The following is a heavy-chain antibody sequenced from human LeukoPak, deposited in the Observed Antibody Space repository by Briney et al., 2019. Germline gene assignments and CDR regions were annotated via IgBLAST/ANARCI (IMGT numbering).Heavy chain of an antibody. CDR2: ISAYNGNT. CDR1: GYTFTSYG. CDR3: ARGNYYDGSGYNY. Sequence: GSLKLSCKASGYTFTSYGISWVRQAPGQGLEWIGWISAYNGNTNYAQKLQGRVTMTTDTSTSTPYMELSSLRADDTAVYYCARGNYYDGSGYNYWGQGTLVTVSS. J-gene: IGHJ4*02. V-gene: IGHV1-18*01. D-gene: IGHD3-22*01.